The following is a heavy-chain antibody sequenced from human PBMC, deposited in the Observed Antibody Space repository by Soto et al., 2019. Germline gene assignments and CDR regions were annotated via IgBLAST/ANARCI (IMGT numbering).Heavy chain of an antibody. CDR1: GFSLTTSGVG. CDR3: AHRGYYSDSSGSEFGY. CDR2: IYWDDDK. V-gene: IGHV2-5*02. D-gene: IGHD3-22*01. Sequence: QITLKESGPTLVKPKQTLTLTCTFSGFSLTTSGVGVGWIRQPPGKALEWLALIYWDDDKRYSPSLNTRLTITKDTSKNQVVLTMTNMDPVDTGTYYCAHRGYYSDSSGSEFGYWGQGTLVTVSS. J-gene: IGHJ4*02.